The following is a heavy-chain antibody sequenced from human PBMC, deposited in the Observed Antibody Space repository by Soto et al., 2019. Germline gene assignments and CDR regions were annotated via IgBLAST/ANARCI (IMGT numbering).Heavy chain of an antibody. CDR3: GRGSSRWDY. CDR2: IYSGGGN. Sequence: QVQLQESGPGLVKPSETLSLTCTVSGGSISSFYGSWIRQPAGKGLEWIGRIYSGGGNNYNPSLKSRGTMSVDPSKNQFSLRLSSVTAADTAMYYCGRGSSRWDYWGQGTLVTVSS. D-gene: IGHD6-13*01. J-gene: IGHJ4*02. CDR1: GGSISSFY. V-gene: IGHV4-4*07.